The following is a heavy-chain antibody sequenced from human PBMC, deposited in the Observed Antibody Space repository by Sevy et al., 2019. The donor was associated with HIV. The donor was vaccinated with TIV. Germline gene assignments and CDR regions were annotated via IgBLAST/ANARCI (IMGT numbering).Heavy chain of an antibody. D-gene: IGHD3-22*01. Sequence: ASVKVSCKVSGYTLSQLSLHWVRQAPGKGLEWMGSFEPEDAETIYAEKFQGRVTMTEDRSTDTAYMELSSLRSEDTAVYFCATTKDCYDSSGSPFDYWGQGTLVTVS. V-gene: IGHV1-24*01. CDR1: GYTLSQLS. J-gene: IGHJ4*02. CDR2: FEPEDAET. CDR3: ATTKDCYDSSGSPFDY.